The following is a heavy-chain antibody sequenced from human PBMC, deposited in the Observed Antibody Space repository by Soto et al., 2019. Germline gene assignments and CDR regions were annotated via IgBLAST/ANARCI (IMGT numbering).Heavy chain of an antibody. CDR2: ISGSGGST. V-gene: IGHV3-23*01. J-gene: IGHJ6*02. Sequence: TGGSLRLSCAASGFTFSSYAMSWVRQAPGKGLEWVSAISGSGGSTYYADSVKGRFTISRDNSKNTLYLQMNSLRAEDTAVYYCAKWGRIAAPYRNPYGMDVWGQGTTVTVSS. CDR1: GFTFSSYA. CDR3: AKWGRIAAPYRNPYGMDV. D-gene: IGHD6-6*01.